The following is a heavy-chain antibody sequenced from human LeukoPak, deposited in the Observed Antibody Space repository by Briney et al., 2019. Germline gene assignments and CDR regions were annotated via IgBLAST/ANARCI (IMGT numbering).Heavy chain of an antibody. Sequence: SETLSLTCTVSGYSISSGYYWGWIRQPPGKGLEWIGSIYHSGSTYYNPSLKSRVTISVDTSKNQFSLKLSSVTAADTAVYYCARGHGSGSYYTPNWFDPWGQGTLVTVSS. CDR1: GYSISSGYY. CDR2: IYHSGST. CDR3: ARGHGSGSYYTPNWFDP. D-gene: IGHD3-10*01. V-gene: IGHV4-38-2*02. J-gene: IGHJ5*02.